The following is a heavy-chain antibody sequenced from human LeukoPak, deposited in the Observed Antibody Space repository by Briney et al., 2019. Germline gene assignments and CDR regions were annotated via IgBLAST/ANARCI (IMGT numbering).Heavy chain of an antibody. V-gene: IGHV3-48*01. CDR2: ISHSGGAE. D-gene: IGHD3-10*02. CDR3: ARDYVFAFDY. Sequence: GGALRLSCAASGFRFSTYSMNWVRQAPGKGLEWISYISHSGGAEHYTDSVKGRFTISRDNAKNALYLQMNSLRAEDTAVYFCARDYVFAFDYWSQGTLVTVSS. J-gene: IGHJ4*02. CDR1: GFRFSTYS.